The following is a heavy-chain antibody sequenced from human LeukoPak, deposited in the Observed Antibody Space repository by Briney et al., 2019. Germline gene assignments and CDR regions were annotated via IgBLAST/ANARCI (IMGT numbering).Heavy chain of an antibody. CDR2: IIPILGIA. Sequence: SVKVSCKASGGTFSSYAISWVRQAPGQGLEWMGRIIPILGIANHAQKFQGRVTITADKSTSTAYMELSSLRSEDTAVYYCASTTYYYDSSGSLGMDVWGQGTTVTVSS. J-gene: IGHJ6*02. D-gene: IGHD3-22*01. CDR1: GGTFSSYA. CDR3: ASTTYYYDSSGSLGMDV. V-gene: IGHV1-69*04.